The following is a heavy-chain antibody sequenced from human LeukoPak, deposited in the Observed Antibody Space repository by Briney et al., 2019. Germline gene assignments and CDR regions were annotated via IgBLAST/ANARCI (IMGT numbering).Heavy chain of an antibody. CDR3: ARGVEPLAANTLAY. Sequence: PGGSLRLPCAASGFTVITNDMTWVRQAPGKGLEWGSVLYSDGNTKYADSVQGRFTISRDNSKNTLYLEMNGLSPDDTAVYYCARGVEPLAANTLAYWGQGTLVTVSS. D-gene: IGHD1-14*01. V-gene: IGHV3-53*01. CDR1: GFTVITND. J-gene: IGHJ4*02. CDR2: LYSDGNT.